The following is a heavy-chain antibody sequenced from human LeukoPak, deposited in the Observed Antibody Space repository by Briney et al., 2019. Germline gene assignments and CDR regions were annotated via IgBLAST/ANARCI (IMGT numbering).Heavy chain of an antibody. J-gene: IGHJ5*02. Sequence: GGSLRLSCAASGFTFSSSAMSWVRQAPGKGLEWVSAISGSGYSTYYADSVKGRFTISRDNAKNSLYLQMNSLRAEDTAVYYCARMGAELSSWGQGTLVTVSS. CDR2: ISGSGYST. CDR3: ARMGAELSS. D-gene: IGHD1-1*01. V-gene: IGHV3-23*01. CDR1: GFTFSSSA.